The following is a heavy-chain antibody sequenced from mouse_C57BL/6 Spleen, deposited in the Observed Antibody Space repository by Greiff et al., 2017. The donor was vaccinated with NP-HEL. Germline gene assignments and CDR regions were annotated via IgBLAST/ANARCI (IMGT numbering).Heavy chain of an antibody. J-gene: IGHJ3*02. V-gene: IGHV1-15*01. CDR1: GYTFTDYE. Sequence: VQLQESGAELVRPGASVTLSCKASGYTFTDYEMHWVKQTPVHGLEWIGAIDPETGGTAYNQKFKGKAILTADKSSSTAYMELRSLTSEDSAVYYCTRERDYGYDGWGQGTLVTVSA. CDR3: TRERDYGYDG. CDR2: IDPETGGT. D-gene: IGHD2-2*01.